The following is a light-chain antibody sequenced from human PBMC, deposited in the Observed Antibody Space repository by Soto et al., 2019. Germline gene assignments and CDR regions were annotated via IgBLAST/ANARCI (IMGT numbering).Light chain of an antibody. Sequence: ESVLTQAPATLSLAPGERATLSCRASQSVSSYLAWYQQKPGQAPSLLIYDASNRSTGIPARFSGSGSGTDFTLTISNLEPEDVAVYYCQQRSNWTYTFGPGTKVDIK. J-gene: IGKJ3*01. V-gene: IGKV3-11*01. CDR1: QSVSSY. CDR3: QQRSNWTYT. CDR2: DAS.